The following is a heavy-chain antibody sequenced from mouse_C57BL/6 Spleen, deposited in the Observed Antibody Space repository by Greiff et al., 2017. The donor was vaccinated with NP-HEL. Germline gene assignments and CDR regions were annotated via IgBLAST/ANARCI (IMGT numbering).Heavy chain of an antibody. CDR2: IWRGGST. V-gene: IGHV2-5*01. D-gene: IGHD2-4*01. CDR3: AKGEDYDYDWFAY. J-gene: IGHJ3*01. Sequence: QVQLKESGPGLVQPSQSLSITCTVSGFSLTSYGVHWVRQSPGKGLEWLGVIWRGGSTDYNAAFMSRLSITKDNSKSQVFFKMNSLQADDTAIYYCAKGEDYDYDWFAYWGQGTLVTVSA. CDR1: GFSLTSYG.